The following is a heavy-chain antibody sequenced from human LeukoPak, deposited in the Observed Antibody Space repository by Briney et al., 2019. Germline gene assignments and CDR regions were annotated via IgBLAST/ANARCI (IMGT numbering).Heavy chain of an antibody. CDR3: ARVDYGDYGFDY. J-gene: IGHJ4*02. CDR2: IYSGGRT. Sequence: PGGSLRLSCAASGFTISTKYMSWVRQAPGKGLEWVSVIYSGGRTYYADSVKGRFTISRDNSKNTLYLQMNSLRSEDTAVYYCARVDYGDYGFDYWGQGTLVTVSS. D-gene: IGHD4-17*01. V-gene: IGHV3-66*01. CDR1: GFTISTKY.